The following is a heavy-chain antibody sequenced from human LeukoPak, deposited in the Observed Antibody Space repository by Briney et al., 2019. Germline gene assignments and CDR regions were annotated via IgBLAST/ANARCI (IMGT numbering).Heavy chain of an antibody. CDR1: GYTLTELS. D-gene: IGHD1-26*01. Sequence: ASVKVSCKVSGYTLTELSMHWVRQAPGKGLEWMGGFDPEDGETIYAQKFQGRVTMTEDTSTDTAYMELSSLRSEDTAVYYCATYQLSVGGSYSEGVGYWGQGTLVTVSS. V-gene: IGHV1-24*01. CDR2: FDPEDGET. CDR3: ATYQLSVGGSYSEGVGY. J-gene: IGHJ4*02.